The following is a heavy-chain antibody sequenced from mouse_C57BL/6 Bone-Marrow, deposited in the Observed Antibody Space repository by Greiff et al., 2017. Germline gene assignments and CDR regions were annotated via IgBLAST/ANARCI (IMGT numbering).Heavy chain of an antibody. V-gene: IGHV1-82*01. Sequence: QVQLKASGPELVKPGASVKISCKASGYAFSSSWMNWVKQRPGKGLEWIGRIYPGDGDTNYNGKFKGKATLTADKSSSTAYMELSSLTSEDSAVYFCARSVYYSNYLFDYWGQGTTLTVSS. CDR2: IYPGDGDT. CDR1: GYAFSSSW. CDR3: ARSVYYSNYLFDY. J-gene: IGHJ2*01. D-gene: IGHD2-5*01.